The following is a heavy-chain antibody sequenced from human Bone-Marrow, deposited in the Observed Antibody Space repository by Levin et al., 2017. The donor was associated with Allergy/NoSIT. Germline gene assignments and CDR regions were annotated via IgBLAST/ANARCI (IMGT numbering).Heavy chain of an antibody. J-gene: IGHJ1*01. Sequence: ASETLSLTCTVSGGSISSRSYYWGWIRQPPGKGLEWIGSIHYSGSTYYSPSLKSRVTISADTSTNQFSLKLNSVTAADTAVYWGARSVLVLAATPTGYFQHWGQGTLVTVSS. D-gene: IGHD2-15*01. CDR1: GGSISSRSYY. CDR2: IHYSGST. CDR3: ARSVLVLAATPTGYFQH. V-gene: IGHV4-39*07.